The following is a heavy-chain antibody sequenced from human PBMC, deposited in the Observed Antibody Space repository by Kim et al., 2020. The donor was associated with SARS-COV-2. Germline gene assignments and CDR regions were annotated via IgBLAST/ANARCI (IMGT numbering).Heavy chain of an antibody. CDR2: IYYSGST. J-gene: IGHJ4*02. CDR1: GDSISSYY. D-gene: IGHD1-1*01. CDR3: ARIRAGNFFDY. V-gene: IGHV4-59*13. Sequence: SETLSLTCTVSGDSISSYYWSWIRQPPGKGLEWIGYIYYSGSTNYNPSLKSRVTISIDTSKNQFSLNLSSVPAADTAVYYCARIRAGNFFDYWGQGTLVTVSS.